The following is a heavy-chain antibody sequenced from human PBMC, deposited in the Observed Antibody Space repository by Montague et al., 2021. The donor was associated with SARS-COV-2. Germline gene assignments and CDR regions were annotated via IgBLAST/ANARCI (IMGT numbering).Heavy chain of an antibody. CDR2: IKLDGSEE. V-gene: IGHV3-7*01. CDR1: GFIFGDYW. Sequence: SLRLSCPASGFIFGDYWMSWVRQAPGKGLGWVANIKLDGSEEYYMDSVKGRFTVSRDNAKNSLYLQMNSLRAEDTAVYYCARATLYMDVWGKGTTVTVSS. J-gene: IGHJ6*03. CDR3: ARATLYMDV.